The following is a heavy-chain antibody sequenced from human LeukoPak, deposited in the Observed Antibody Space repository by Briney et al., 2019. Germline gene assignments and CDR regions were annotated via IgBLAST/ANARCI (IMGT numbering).Heavy chain of an antibody. D-gene: IGHD6-13*01. J-gene: IGHJ4*02. CDR1: GFTFSSYG. V-gene: IGHV3-30*02. Sequence: GGSLRLSCAASGFTFSSYGMHWVRQAPGKGLEWVAFIRYDGSNKYYADSVKGRFTISRDNSKNTLYLQMNSLRAEDTAVYYCAKDSSSWSQGLFDYWGQGTLVAVSS. CDR3: AKDSSSWSQGLFDY. CDR2: IRYDGSNK.